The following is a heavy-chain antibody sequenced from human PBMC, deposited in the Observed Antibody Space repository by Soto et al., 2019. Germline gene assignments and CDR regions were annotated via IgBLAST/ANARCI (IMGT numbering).Heavy chain of an antibody. Sequence: SETLSLTCTVSGGSISSSSYYWVWIRQPPGKGLEWIGSMYYSGSTYYNPSLKSRVTISVDTSKNQFSLKLSSVTAADTAVYHCATGRSSGYYSSIDYWGQGTLVTVSS. J-gene: IGHJ4*02. CDR2: MYYSGST. CDR1: GGSISSSSYY. V-gene: IGHV4-39*01. D-gene: IGHD3-22*01. CDR3: ATGRSSGYYSSIDY.